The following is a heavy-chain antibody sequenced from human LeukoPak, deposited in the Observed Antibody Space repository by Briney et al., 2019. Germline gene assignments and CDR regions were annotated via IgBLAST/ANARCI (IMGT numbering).Heavy chain of an antibody. Sequence: GGSLRLSCAASGFTLSDYWMSWVRQAPGKGLEWVANIKQDESEIHYVDSVKGRFTISRDNAKNSLYLEMNSLRAEDTAVYYCARDKIVGPTKFDSWGQGTLVTVSS. CDR1: GFTLSDYW. CDR2: IKQDESEI. D-gene: IGHD1-26*01. V-gene: IGHV3-7*01. CDR3: ARDKIVGPTKFDS. J-gene: IGHJ4*02.